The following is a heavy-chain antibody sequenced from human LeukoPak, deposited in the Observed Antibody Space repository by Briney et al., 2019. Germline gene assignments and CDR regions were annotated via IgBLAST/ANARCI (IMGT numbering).Heavy chain of an antibody. Sequence: ASVTVSCKASGYTFTSYDINWVRQAAGQGGEWMGWMNPNSGNTGYAQKFQGRVTMTRNTSISTAYLELSSLRSEDTAIYYCARVDRYHYYLDVWGKGTTVTVSS. J-gene: IGHJ6*03. CDR2: MNPNSGNT. V-gene: IGHV1-8*01. CDR3: ARVDRYHYYLDV. CDR1: GYTFTSYD.